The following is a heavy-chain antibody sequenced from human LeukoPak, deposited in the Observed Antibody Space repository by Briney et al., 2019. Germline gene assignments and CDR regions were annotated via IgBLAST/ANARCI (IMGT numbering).Heavy chain of an antibody. CDR3: ARESRLYDSSGYYYVHAFDI. D-gene: IGHD3-22*01. Sequence: GSSVKVSCKASGGTFSSYAISWVRQAPGQGLEWMGRIIPIFGTANYAQKFQGRVTITTDESTSTAYMELSCLRSEDTAVYYCARESRLYDSSGYYYVHAFDIWGQGTVVTVSP. CDR2: IIPIFGTA. V-gene: IGHV1-69*05. J-gene: IGHJ3*02. CDR1: GGTFSSYA.